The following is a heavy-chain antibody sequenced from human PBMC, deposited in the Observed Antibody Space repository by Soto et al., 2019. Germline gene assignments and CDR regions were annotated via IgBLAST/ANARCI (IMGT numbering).Heavy chain of an antibody. CDR3: AKAGVGYSSSRAAIVDY. D-gene: IGHD6-13*01. CDR2: ISGSGGST. CDR1: GFTFSSYA. Sequence: GGSLRLSCAASGFTFSSYAMSWVRQAPGKGLEWVSAISGSGGSTYYADSVKGRFTISRDNSKNTLYLQMNSLRAEDTAVYYCAKAGVGYSSSRAAIVDYWGQGTLVTVPQ. J-gene: IGHJ4*02. V-gene: IGHV3-23*01.